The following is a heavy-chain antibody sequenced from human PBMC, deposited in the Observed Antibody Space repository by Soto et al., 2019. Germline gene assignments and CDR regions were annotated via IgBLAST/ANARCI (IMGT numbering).Heavy chain of an antibody. J-gene: IGHJ4*01. V-gene: IGHV3-30-3*01. CDR2: ISTDGSYR. CDR3: ARGGTIAVTTIGDY. D-gene: IGHD5-12*01. Sequence: PGGSLRLSCAASGFTFSGHAMHWVRQAPGKGLDWVAAISTDGSYRVYADSVKGRFTISRDNAKNSLYLQMNSLRDDDTAMYYCARGGTIAVTTIGDYWGQGTLVTVSS. CDR1: GFTFSGHA.